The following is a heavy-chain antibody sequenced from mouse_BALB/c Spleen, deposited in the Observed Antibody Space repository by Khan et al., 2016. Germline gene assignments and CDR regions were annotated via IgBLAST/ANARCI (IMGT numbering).Heavy chain of an antibody. J-gene: IGHJ3*01. CDR3: AGEGYYGNVAN. CDR2: INPDSSTT. CDR1: GFDFSRYW. D-gene: IGHD1-1*01. Sequence: EVKLIESGGGLVQPGGSLKLSCAASGFDFSRYWMSWVRQAPGKGLEWIGEINPDSSTTNYTPSLKDKFTISRDNANNTLYLQMSNVKSESTALYDCAGEGYYGNVANWGQGTRVTVSA. V-gene: IGHV4-1*02.